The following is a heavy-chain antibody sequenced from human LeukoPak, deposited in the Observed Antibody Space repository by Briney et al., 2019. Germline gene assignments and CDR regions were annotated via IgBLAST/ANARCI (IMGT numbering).Heavy chain of an antibody. CDR1: GYTFTRYD. D-gene: IGHD3-3*01. V-gene: IGHV1-8*01. Sequence: GASVKVSCKASGYTFTRYDINLVRQATGQGLEWMGWMNPNSGNTGYAQKFQGRVTMTRNTSISTAYMELSSLRSEDTAVYYCARGNYDFWSGYSPSDYWGQGTLVTVSS. J-gene: IGHJ4*02. CDR3: ARGNYDFWSGYSPSDY. CDR2: MNPNSGNT.